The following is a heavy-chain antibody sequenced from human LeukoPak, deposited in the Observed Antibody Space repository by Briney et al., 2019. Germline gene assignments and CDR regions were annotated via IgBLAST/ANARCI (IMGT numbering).Heavy chain of an antibody. Sequence: GRSLRISCAASGFTFSSYGMHWVRQAPGKGLEWVALIWYDGSNKYYADSVKGRFTISRDNSKNTLYLQMNSLRAEDTAVYYCARALFNYDSSGLTYWGQGTLVTVSS. J-gene: IGHJ4*02. D-gene: IGHD3-22*01. V-gene: IGHV3-33*01. CDR1: GFTFSSYG. CDR3: ARALFNYDSSGLTY. CDR2: IWYDGSNK.